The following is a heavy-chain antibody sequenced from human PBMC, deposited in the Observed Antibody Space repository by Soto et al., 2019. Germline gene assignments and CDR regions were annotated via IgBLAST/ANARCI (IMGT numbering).Heavy chain of an antibody. CDR2: ISGSGGST. V-gene: IGHV3-23*01. Sequence: EVQLLESGGGLVQPGGSLRLSCAASGFTFSSYAMSWVRQAPGKGLEWVSAISGSGGSTYYADSVKGRFTISRDNSKKTMYLQMNNLRAEDTAVDYCRSSWRGVECTWGQGTLVTVSS. CDR3: RSSWRGVECT. D-gene: IGHD3-3*01. J-gene: IGHJ5*02. CDR1: GFTFSSYA.